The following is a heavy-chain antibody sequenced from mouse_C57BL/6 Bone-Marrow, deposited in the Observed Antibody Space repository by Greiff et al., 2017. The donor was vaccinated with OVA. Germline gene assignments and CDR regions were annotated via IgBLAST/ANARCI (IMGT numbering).Heavy chain of an antibody. J-gene: IGHJ1*03. CDR2: IWSGGST. CDR1: GFSFTSYG. Sequence: QVQLQQPGPGLVQPSQSLSITCTVSGFSFTSYGVHWVRQSPGKGLEWLGVIWSGGSTDYNAAFISRLSISKDNSKSQVFFKMNSLQADDTAIYYCARNPLRDWYFDVWGTGTTVTVSS. CDR3: ARNPLRDWYFDV. V-gene: IGHV2-2*01. D-gene: IGHD1-1*01.